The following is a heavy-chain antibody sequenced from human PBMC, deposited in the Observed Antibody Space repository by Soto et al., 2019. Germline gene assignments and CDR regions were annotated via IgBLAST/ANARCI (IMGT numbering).Heavy chain of an antibody. CDR3: ARGSTDSYPGSRIFDF. CDR1: GFTFSSYA. Sequence: EVQLLESGGILVHPGGSLRLSCAASGFTFSSYAMTWVRQAPGKGLEWVSAISGGGDSIYYADSVKGRFTISRDQSKNTLYLQMTSLTAEDSAMYYCARGSTDSYPGSRIFDFWGRGTLVTVSS. CDR2: ISGGGDSI. D-gene: IGHD3-10*01. J-gene: IGHJ4*02. V-gene: IGHV3-23*01.